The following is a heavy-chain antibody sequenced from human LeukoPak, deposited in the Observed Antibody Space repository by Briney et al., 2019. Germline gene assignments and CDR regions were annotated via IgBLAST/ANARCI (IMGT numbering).Heavy chain of an antibody. CDR3: AKAPVTSCRGAYCYPFDS. CDR2: NSGSGGST. V-gene: IGHV3-23*01. D-gene: IGHD2-21*01. Sequence: GGSLGLFCAASGFTFSSYAMSWVRQAPGKGLEWVSANSGSGGSTYYADSVRGRFTIPRDNSKNTLYLQMNSLRAEDAAVYFCAKAPVTSCRGAYCYPFDSWGQGTLVTVSS. CDR1: GFTFSSYA. J-gene: IGHJ4*02.